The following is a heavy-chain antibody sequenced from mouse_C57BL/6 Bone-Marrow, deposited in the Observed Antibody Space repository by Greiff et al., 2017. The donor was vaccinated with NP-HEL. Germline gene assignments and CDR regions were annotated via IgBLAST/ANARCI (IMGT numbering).Heavy chain of an antibody. V-gene: IGHV3-6*01. CDR3: ARDYYDYDWYYDV. CDR1: GYSITSGYS. Sequence: EVKLMESGPGLVKPSQSLSLTCSVTGYSITSGYSWYWIRQFPGNQLEWMGYISYDGSNNYNPSLKNRISITRDTSKNQFFLKLNFVTTEDTATYYCARDYYDYDWYYDVWGTGTTVTVSS. J-gene: IGHJ1*03. CDR2: ISYDGSN. D-gene: IGHD2-4*01.